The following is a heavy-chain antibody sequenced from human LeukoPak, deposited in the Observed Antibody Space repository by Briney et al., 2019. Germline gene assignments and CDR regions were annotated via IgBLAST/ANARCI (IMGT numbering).Heavy chain of an antibody. D-gene: IGHD6-6*01. Sequence: AGGSLRLSCAVSGFTFNNYAMSWVRQAPGKRREWVAVIRDSGATTNYADSVKGRFTISIDNARNTLYLHLNSLRPEDTAVYFCARDNPGSYPFDNWGQGTLVIVSS. J-gene: IGHJ4*02. CDR3: ARDNPGSYPFDN. V-gene: IGHV3-23*01. CDR2: IRDSGATT. CDR1: GFTFNNYA.